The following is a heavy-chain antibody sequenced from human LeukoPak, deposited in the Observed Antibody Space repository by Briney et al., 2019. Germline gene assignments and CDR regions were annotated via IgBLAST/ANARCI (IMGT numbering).Heavy chain of an antibody. J-gene: IGHJ5*02. Sequence: PGRSLRLSCAASGFTFDDYAMHWVRQAPGKGLEWVSGISWNSGSIGYADSVKGRFTISRDNAKNSLYLQMNSLRAEDTALYYCAKASRHNWFDPWGQGTLVTVSS. CDR2: ISWNSGSI. CDR1: GFTFDDYA. V-gene: IGHV3-9*01. CDR3: AKASRHNWFDP.